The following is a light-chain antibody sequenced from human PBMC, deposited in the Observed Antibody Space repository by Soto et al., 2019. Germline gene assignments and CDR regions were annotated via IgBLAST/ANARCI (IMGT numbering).Light chain of an antibody. CDR2: AAS. CDR3: QQSFNRPWT. Sequence: DIQMTQSPSSLSASVRDRVSITCRASQSISRYLHWYQQKPGEAPKVLIYAASSLQSGVPSRFSGSGSGTDFTLTISSLQPEDFATYYCQQSFNRPWTVGQGTKVDSK. J-gene: IGKJ1*01. V-gene: IGKV1-39*01. CDR1: QSISRY.